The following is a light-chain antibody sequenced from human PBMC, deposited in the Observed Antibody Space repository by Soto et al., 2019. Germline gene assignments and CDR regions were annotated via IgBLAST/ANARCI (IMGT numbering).Light chain of an antibody. CDR2: EGS. J-gene: IGLJ1*01. CDR1: SSDVGNYNL. Sequence: QSALTQPASVSGSPGQSITISCTGTSSDVGNYNLVSWYQQHPGKAPKLMIYEGSKRPSGVSNRFSGSKSGNTASLTISSLQAEDDADYYCCSYAGRSTYVFGTGTKVTVL. CDR3: CSYAGRSTYV. V-gene: IGLV2-23*01.